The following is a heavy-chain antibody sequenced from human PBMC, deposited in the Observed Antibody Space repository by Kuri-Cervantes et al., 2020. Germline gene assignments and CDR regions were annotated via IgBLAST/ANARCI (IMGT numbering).Heavy chain of an antibody. V-gene: IGHV3-9*01. J-gene: IGHJ4*02. D-gene: IGHD6-13*01. Sequence: SLKISCAASGFTFDDYAMHWVRQAPGKGLEWVSGISWNSGSIGYADSVKGRFTISRDNAKNSLYLQMNSLRAEDTAVYYCARGSSSWYGFDYWGQGTLVTVSS. CDR2: ISWNSGSI. CDR3: ARGSSSWYGFDY. CDR1: GFTFDDYA.